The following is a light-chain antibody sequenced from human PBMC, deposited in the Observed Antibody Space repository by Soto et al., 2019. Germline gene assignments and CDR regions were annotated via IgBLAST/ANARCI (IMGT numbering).Light chain of an antibody. J-gene: IGLJ1*01. V-gene: IGLV2-14*03. CDR3: SSYTSTASYV. CDR1: SSDIVGYNY. Sequence: QSVLTQPPSVSGSPGQSITISCTGTSSDIVGYNYVSWYQQHPGKAPKLIINYVTNRPSGVSNRFSGSKSGNTASLTISGLLADDEGDYYCSSYTSTASYVFGTG. CDR2: YVT.